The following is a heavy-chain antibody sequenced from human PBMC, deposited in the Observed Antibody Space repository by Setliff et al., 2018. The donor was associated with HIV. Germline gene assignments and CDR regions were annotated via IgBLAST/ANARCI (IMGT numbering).Heavy chain of an antibody. CDR2: INSNTYGGTT. V-gene: IGHV3-49*04. D-gene: IGHD1-7*01. CDR1: GFTFGDYA. J-gene: IGHJ1*01. CDR3: VGNFLGN. Sequence: PGGSLRLSCTASGFTFGDYAMTWVRQAPGKGLEWVGFINSNTYGGTTDYAASVKGRFTISRDDSKSSAYLLMNSLKTEDTAVYYCVGNFLGNWGQGTLVTVSS.